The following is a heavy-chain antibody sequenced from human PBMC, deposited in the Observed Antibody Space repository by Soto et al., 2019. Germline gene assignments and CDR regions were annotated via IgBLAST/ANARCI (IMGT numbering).Heavy chain of an antibody. CDR2: TSTSNGEA. CDR3: ARDLDGSGSYFTDY. V-gene: IGHV1-18*01. CDR1: GYSFTSTG. D-gene: IGHD3-10*01. J-gene: IGHJ4*02. Sequence: QVQLVQSGAEVKKPGASVKVSCKASGYSFTSTGISWVRQAPGQGPEWMGWTSTSNGEAKYAQKLQGRVTMTTDTSTTTAYMELRSLTSDDTAVYYCARDLDGSGSYFTDYWGQGTLVTVAS.